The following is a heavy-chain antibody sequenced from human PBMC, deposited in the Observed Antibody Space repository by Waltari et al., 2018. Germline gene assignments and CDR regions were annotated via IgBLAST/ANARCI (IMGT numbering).Heavy chain of an antibody. V-gene: IGHV4-39*01. D-gene: IGHD6-13*01. CDR1: GGSLSSSSYY. CDR2: IYYSGST. Sequence: QLQLQESGPGLVKPLETLSLTCTVAGGSLSSSSYYWGWIRQPPGKGLEWIGSIYYSGSTYYNPSLKSRVTISVDTSKNQFSLKLSSVTAADTAVYYCARHHSSSWYGYYYYGMDVWGQGTTVTVSS. CDR3: ARHHSSSWYGYYYYGMDV. J-gene: IGHJ6*02.